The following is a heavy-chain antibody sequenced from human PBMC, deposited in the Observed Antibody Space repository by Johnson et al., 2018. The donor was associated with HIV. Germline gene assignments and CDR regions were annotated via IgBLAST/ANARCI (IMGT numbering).Heavy chain of an antibody. Sequence: VQLVESGVGLVQPGGSLRLSCAASGFTFSSYWMSWVRQAPGKGLECVANIKQYGSEKYYVDSVKGLFTNSRANSKNTLYLQMNSLRAEDTALYYCARGINTVTTSGDAFDIWGQGTMVTVSS. D-gene: IGHD4-11*01. V-gene: IGHV3-7*03. J-gene: IGHJ3*02. CDR1: GFTFSSYW. CDR2: IKQYGSEK. CDR3: ARGINTVTTSGDAFDI.